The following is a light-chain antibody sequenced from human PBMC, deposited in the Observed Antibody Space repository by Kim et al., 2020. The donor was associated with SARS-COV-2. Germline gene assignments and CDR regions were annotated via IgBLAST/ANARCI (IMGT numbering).Light chain of an antibody. J-gene: IGKJ2*01. Sequence: CESVGDRVTITCQTSQDISNYLNWYQQKPGKAPKLLIYDASNLETGVPSRFSGSGSGTDFTFTISNLQPEDIATYYCQQYDNRPPVFGQGTKLEI. CDR3: QQYDNRPPV. CDR2: DAS. CDR1: QDISNY. V-gene: IGKV1-33*01.